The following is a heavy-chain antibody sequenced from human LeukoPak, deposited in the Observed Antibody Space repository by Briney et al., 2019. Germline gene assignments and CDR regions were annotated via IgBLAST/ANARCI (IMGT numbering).Heavy chain of an antibody. D-gene: IGHD3-10*01. V-gene: IGHV3-43*02. CDR1: GFTFDDYG. CDR3: AKETIPYGRSYYYMDV. J-gene: IGHJ6*04. Sequence: GGSLRLSCAASGFTFDDYGMHWVRQAPGRGLEWVSLISGDGGSTYYADSVKGRFTISRDNSKNSLYLQMNTLRTEDTALYRCAKETIPYGRSYYYMDVWGKGTTATVSS. CDR2: ISGDGGST.